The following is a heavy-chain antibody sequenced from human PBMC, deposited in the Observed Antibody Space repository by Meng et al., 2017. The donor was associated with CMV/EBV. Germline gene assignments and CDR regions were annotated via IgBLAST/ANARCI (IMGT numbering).Heavy chain of an antibody. CDR2: IYYSGNT. Sequence: SETLSLTCIVSGGSISDYYWSWIRQPPGKGLEWIGYIYYSGNTNYNPSLKSRVTILVDTSKNQFFLKLSSVTAEDTAVYYCARDLKPAAVVFWYYYYGMDVWGQGTTVTVSS. V-gene: IGHV4-59*12. D-gene: IGHD2-2*01. J-gene: IGHJ6*02. CDR1: GGSISDYY. CDR3: ARDLKPAAVVFWYYYYGMDV.